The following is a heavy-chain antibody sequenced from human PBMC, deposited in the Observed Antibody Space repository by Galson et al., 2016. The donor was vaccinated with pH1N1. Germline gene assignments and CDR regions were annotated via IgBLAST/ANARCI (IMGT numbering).Heavy chain of an antibody. J-gene: IGHJ4*02. CDR1: GFTVSTNY. CDR2: IYPDGAT. D-gene: IGHD6-19*01. Sequence: SLRLSCAASGFTVSTNYMSWVRQAPGKGLEWLSIIYPDGATYDADSLNGRFSISRDNLKNTLHLQMNGLRPEDTGLYYCARGRLPNLADSWGQGTLVTVSS. CDR3: ARGRLPNLADS. V-gene: IGHV3-66*02.